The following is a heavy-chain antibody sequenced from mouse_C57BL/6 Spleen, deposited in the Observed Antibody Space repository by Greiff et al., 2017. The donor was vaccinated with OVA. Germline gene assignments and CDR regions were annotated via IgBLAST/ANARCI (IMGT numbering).Heavy chain of an antibody. CDR1: GYTFTSYW. Sequence: QVQLQQPGAELVKPGASVKMSCKASGYTFTSYWITWVKQRPGQGLEWIGDIYPGSGSTNYNEKFKSKATLTVDTSSSTAYMQLSSLTSEDSAVYYCARGVITTVVAPNYAMDYWGQGTSVTVSS. V-gene: IGHV1-55*01. D-gene: IGHD1-1*01. J-gene: IGHJ4*01. CDR3: ARGVITTVVAPNYAMDY. CDR2: IYPGSGST.